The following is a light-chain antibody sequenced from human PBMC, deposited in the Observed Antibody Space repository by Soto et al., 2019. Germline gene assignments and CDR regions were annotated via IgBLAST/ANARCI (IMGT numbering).Light chain of an antibody. CDR2: AAS. CDR1: QGISSY. J-gene: IGKJ2*01. Sequence: IQLTQAPSSLSASVGDRVTITCRASQGISSYLDWYQQKPGKAPKLLIYAASTLQSGVPSRFSGSGSGTDFTLTISSLQPEDFATYYCQQLNSYPYTFGQGTKLEIK. CDR3: QQLNSYPYT. V-gene: IGKV1-9*01.